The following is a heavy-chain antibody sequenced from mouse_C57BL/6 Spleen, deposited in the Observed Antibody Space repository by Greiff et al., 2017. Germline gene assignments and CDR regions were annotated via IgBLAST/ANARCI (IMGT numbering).Heavy chain of an antibody. CDR3: ARRDYGSAWFAY. CDR1: GYTFTGYW. J-gene: IGHJ3*01. Sequence: QVQLQQSGAELMKPGASVKLSCTATGYTFTGYWIEWVKQRPGHGLEWIGEFLLGRGSTNYNEKFKGKATFTADTSSNTAYMQLSSLTTEDSAIYYCARRDYGSAWFAYWGQGTLVTVSA. CDR2: FLLGRGST. D-gene: IGHD1-1*01. V-gene: IGHV1-9*01.